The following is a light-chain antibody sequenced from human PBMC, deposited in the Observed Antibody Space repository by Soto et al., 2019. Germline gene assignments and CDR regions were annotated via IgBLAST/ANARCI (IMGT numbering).Light chain of an antibody. CDR3: HVWDSSTQV. J-gene: IGLJ1*01. V-gene: IGLV3-9*01. CDR2: RDK. CDR1: NIGRKS. Sequence: SYELTQPLSVSVALGQTARVTCGGDNIGRKSGHWYQQKPGQAPVLVMYRDKNRPSGIPERFSGSNSGNTATLTITEAQPGDEADYYCHVWDSSTQVFGTGTKVTVL.